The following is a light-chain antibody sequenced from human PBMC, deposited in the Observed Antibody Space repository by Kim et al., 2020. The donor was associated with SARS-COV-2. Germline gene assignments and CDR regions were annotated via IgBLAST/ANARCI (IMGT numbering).Light chain of an antibody. CDR3: LQYDNLPYT. CDR2: DAS. Sequence: SASEGDRVTNTCQARQDIKKFLNWQQQTPGKAPKVLISDASDLEIGVPSRFSGSGSGTDFTFTISGLLPEDIGSYYCLQYDNLPYTFGQGTKLEI. J-gene: IGKJ2*01. V-gene: IGKV1-33*01. CDR1: QDIKKF.